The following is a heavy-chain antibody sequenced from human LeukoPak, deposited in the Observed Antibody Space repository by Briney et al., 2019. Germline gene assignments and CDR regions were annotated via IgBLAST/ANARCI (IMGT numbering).Heavy chain of an antibody. CDR3: AKGPYSSSWYPPYYYYYGMDV. J-gene: IGHJ6*02. CDR1: GFTFSSYA. CDR2: ISGSGGST. Sequence: GGSLRLSCAASGFTFSSYAMSWVRQAPGKGLEWVSAISGSGGSTYYADSVKGRFTISRDNSKNTLYLQMNSPRAEDTAVYYCAKGPYSSSWYPPYYYYYGMDVWGQGTTVTVPS. V-gene: IGHV3-23*01. D-gene: IGHD6-13*01.